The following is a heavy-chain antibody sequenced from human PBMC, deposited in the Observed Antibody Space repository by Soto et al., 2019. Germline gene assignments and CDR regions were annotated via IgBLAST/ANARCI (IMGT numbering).Heavy chain of an antibody. CDR3: VRSNVDQQIDWLPPDNWFDP. CDR2: ISSNGGST. V-gene: IGHV3-64*01. J-gene: IGHJ5*02. Sequence: PGGSLRLSCAASGFTFSSYAMHWVRQAPGKGLEYVSAISSNGGSTYYANSVKDRFTISRDNSKNTLYLQMGSLRAEDMAVYYCVRSNVDQQIDWLPPDNWFDPWGQGTLVTVSS. D-gene: IGHD3-9*01. CDR1: GFTFSSYA.